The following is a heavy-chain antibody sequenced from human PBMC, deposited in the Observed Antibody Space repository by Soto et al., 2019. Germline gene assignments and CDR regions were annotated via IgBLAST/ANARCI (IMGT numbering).Heavy chain of an antibody. V-gene: IGHV3-30*18. J-gene: IGHJ4*02. D-gene: IGHD3-9*01. CDR2: ISYDGSNK. CDR3: AKEETYYDILTGNDY. Sequence: PGGSLRLSCAASGFTFSSYGMHWVRQAPGKGLEWVAVISYDGSNKYYADSVKGRFTISRDNSKNTLYLQMNSLGAEDTAVYYCAKEETYYDILTGNDYWGQGT. CDR1: GFTFSSYG.